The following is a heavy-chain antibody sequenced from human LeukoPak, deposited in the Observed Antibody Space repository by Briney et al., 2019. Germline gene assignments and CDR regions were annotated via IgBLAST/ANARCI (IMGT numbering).Heavy chain of an antibody. V-gene: IGHV3-53*01. J-gene: IGHJ3*02. Sequence: GGSLRLSCAASGFTVSSNYMSWVRQAPGKGLEWVSVIYSGGSTYYADSVKGRFTISRDNSKNTLYLQMNSLTTEDTAVYYCAKGTGTAAFDIWGQGAMVTVSS. CDR2: IYSGGST. CDR1: GFTVSSNY. D-gene: IGHD1-1*01. CDR3: AKGTGTAAFDI.